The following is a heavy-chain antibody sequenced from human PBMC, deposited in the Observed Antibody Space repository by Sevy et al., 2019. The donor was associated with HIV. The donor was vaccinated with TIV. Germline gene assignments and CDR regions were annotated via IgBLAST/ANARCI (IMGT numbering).Heavy chain of an antibody. Sequence: GGSLRLSCAASGFTFSSYAMSWVRQAPGKGLEWVSAISGSGGSTYYADSVKGRFTISRDNSKNTLYLQMNSLRAEDTAVYYCAKDAGTHVDTAMVWTYYFDYWGQGTLVTVSS. CDR2: ISGSGGST. CDR1: GFTFSSYA. V-gene: IGHV3-23*01. D-gene: IGHD5-18*01. J-gene: IGHJ4*02. CDR3: AKDAGTHVDTAMVWTYYFDY.